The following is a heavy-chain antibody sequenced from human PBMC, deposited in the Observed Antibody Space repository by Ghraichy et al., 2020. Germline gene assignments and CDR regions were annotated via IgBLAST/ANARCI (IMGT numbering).Heavy chain of an antibody. D-gene: IGHD2-15*01. Sequence: SVKVSCKASGGTFSSYAISWVRQAPGQGLEWMGGIIPIFGTANYAQKFQGRVTITADESTSTAYMELSSLRSEDTAVYYCARGKGDIVVVVAATESRLNHNWFDPWGQGTLVTVSS. CDR2: IIPIFGTA. J-gene: IGHJ5*02. V-gene: IGHV1-69*13. CDR1: GGTFSSYA. CDR3: ARGKGDIVVVVAATESRLNHNWFDP.